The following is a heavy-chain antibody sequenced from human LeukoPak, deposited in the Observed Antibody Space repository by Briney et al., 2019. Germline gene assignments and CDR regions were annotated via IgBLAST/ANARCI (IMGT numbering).Heavy chain of an antibody. D-gene: IGHD2-15*01. J-gene: IGHJ5*02. CDR2: ISGSGGST. CDR3: AKDGPDIVVVVAAYNWFDP. V-gene: IGHV3-23*01. Sequence: GGSLRLSCAASGFTFSSYAMSWVRQAPGKGLEWVSAISGSGGSTYYADSVKGRFTISRDNSKNTLYLQMNSLRAEDTAVYYCAKDGPDIVVVVAAYNWFDPWGQGTLVTVPS. CDR1: GFTFSSYA.